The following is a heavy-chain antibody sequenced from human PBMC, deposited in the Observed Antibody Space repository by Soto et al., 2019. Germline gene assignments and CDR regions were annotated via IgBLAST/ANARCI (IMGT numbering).Heavy chain of an antibody. J-gene: IGHJ4*02. Sequence: SETLSLTCTVSGGSISSYYWSWIRQPPGKGLEWIGYIYYSGSTNYNPSLKSRVTISVDTSKNQFSLKLSSVTAADTAIYYCAKRPACPNPGCHVQGHHYFDYWGQGTLVTVSS. V-gene: IGHV4-59*01. CDR1: GGSISSYY. CDR3: AKRPACPNPGCHVQGHHYFDY. D-gene: IGHD2-2*01. CDR2: IYYSGST.